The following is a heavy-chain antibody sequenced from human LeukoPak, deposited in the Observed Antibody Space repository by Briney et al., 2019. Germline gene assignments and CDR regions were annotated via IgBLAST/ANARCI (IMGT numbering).Heavy chain of an antibody. CDR2: ISSSSSTI. D-gene: IGHD2-15*01. V-gene: IGHV3-48*01. Sequence: GGSLRLSCAASGFTFSSYSMNWVRQAPGKGLEWVSYISSSSSTIYYADSVKGRFTISRDNSKNTLYLQMNSLRAEDTAVYYCARDGLNGVGAAIRTYYFDYWGQGTLVTVSS. J-gene: IGHJ4*02. CDR3: ARDGLNGVGAAIRTYYFDY. CDR1: GFTFSSYS.